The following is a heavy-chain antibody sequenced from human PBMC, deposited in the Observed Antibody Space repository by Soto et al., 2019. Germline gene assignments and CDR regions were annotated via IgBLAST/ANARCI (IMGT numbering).Heavy chain of an antibody. CDR2: ISGSGDKT. CDR1: GFAFNDFA. Sequence: GGTLRLSCAASGFAFNDFAMNWVRQAPGKGPEWLSTISGSGDKTFHSDSVKGRFNISRDNSNNKMFLQMNSLRAEDTAIYYCAKGASHAPFEKWGRGTLVTVSS. V-gene: IGHV3-23*01. J-gene: IGHJ4*02. CDR3: AKGASHAPFEK.